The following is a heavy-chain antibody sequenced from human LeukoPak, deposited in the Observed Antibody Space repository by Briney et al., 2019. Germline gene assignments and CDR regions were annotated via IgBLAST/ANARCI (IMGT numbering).Heavy chain of an antibody. CDR3: ARSYGGQVWLSY. CDR2: IIPIFGTA. J-gene: IGHJ4*02. Sequence: SVKVSCKASGGTFISYAISWVRQAPGQGLEWMGGIIPIFGTANYAQIFQGRVTITADKSTSTAYMELTSLRSEDTAVYYCARSYGGQVWLSYWGQGTLVTVSS. V-gene: IGHV1-69*06. CDR1: GGTFISYA. D-gene: IGHD5-18*01.